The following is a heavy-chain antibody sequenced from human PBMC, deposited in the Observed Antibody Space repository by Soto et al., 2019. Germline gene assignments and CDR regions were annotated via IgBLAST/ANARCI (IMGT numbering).Heavy chain of an antibody. V-gene: IGHV3-30*02. J-gene: IGHJ4*02. CDR1: GCTFSSYG. Sequence: GGSLSLSCAASGCTFSSYGLHWVRQAHGKGLEWVAGIWYDGRDKVYADSVKGRFTISRDNSKNTMDLQMNSLRGDDTAVYFCAKDRVSEHSSGWPQGHWGQGTLVTVSS. CDR2: IWYDGRDK. D-gene: IGHD6-19*01. CDR3: AKDRVSEHSSGWPQGH.